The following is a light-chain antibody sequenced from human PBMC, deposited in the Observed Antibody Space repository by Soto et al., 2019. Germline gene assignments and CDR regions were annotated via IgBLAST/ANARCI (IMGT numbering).Light chain of an antibody. Sequence: QSALTQPASVSGSPGQSITISCTGTSSDVGSYDLVSWYQQHPAKAPKLMIYEGSKRPSGVSNRFSGSKSGNTASLTISGLQAEDEADYYCCSYAGSSTLVFVGGTKLTVL. V-gene: IGLV2-23*01. CDR3: CSYAGSSTLV. J-gene: IGLJ2*01. CDR1: SSDVGSYDL. CDR2: EGS.